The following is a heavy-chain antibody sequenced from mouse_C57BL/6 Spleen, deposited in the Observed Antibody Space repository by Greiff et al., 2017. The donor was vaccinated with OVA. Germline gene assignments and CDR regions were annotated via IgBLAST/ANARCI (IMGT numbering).Heavy chain of an antibody. CDR2: IDPETGGT. CDR1: GYTFTDYE. V-gene: IGHV1-15*01. CDR3: TMGWLLRYFDV. Sequence: QVQLQQSGAELVRPGASVTLSCKASGYTFTDYEMHWVKQTPVHGLEWIGAIDPETGGTAYNQKFKGKAILTVDKSSSTAYMELRSLTSEDSAAYYCTMGWLLRYFDVWGTGTTVTVSS. J-gene: IGHJ1*03. D-gene: IGHD2-3*01.